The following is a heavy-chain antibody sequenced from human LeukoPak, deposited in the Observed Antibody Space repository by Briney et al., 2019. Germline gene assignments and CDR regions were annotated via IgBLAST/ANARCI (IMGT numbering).Heavy chain of an antibody. Sequence: SETLSLTCTVSVGSISSYYWSCIRQPAGKGLEWIGHIYTSGSTNYNPSLKSRVTMSVGTSKNQFALKLTSVTAADTAVYYCARGAGTLDYWGQGTLVTVSS. V-gene: IGHV4-4*07. CDR3: ARGAGTLDY. D-gene: IGHD6-13*01. CDR2: IYTSGST. CDR1: VGSISSYY. J-gene: IGHJ4*02.